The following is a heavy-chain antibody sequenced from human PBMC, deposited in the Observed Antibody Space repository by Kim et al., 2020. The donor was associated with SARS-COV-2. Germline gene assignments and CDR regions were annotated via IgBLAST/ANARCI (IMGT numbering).Heavy chain of an antibody. J-gene: IGHJ6*02. CDR1: GFTFSDYY. CDR2: ISSSSSYT. CDR3: ARVGYDYVWGSYRDYYYYYGMDV. Sequence: GALRLSCAASGFTFSDYYMSWIRQAPGKGLEWVSYISSSSSYTNYADSVKGRFTISRDNAKNSLYLQMNSLRAEDTAGYYCARVGYDYVWGSYRDYYYYYGMDVWGQGTMVTVSS. D-gene: IGHD3-16*02. V-gene: IGHV3-11*05.